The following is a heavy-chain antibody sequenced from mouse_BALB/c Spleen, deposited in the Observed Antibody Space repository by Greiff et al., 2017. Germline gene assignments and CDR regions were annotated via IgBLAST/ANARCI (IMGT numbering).Heavy chain of an antibody. Sequence: QVQLQQPGAELVKPGASVKMSCKASGYTFTSYNMHWVKQTPGQGLEWIGAIYPGNGDTSYNQKFKGKATLTADKSSSTAYMQLSSLTSEDSAVYYCARFYYGSSSYAMDYWGQGTSVTVSS. J-gene: IGHJ4*01. CDR3: ARFYYGSSSYAMDY. CDR1: GYTFTSYN. V-gene: IGHV1-12*01. D-gene: IGHD1-1*01. CDR2: IYPGNGDT.